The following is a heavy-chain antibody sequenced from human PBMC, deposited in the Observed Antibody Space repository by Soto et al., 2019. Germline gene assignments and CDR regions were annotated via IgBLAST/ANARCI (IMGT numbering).Heavy chain of an antibody. Sequence: EVQLLESGGGLVQPGGSLRLSCAASGFTFSSYAMSWVRQAPGKGLEWVSTITGSSGNTYYAESVMGRFTISRDNSQNTLCLQVNSLRAEDTAVYYCARGAAAGSRYYFEYWGQGTMATVSP. D-gene: IGHD6-13*01. CDR2: ITGSSGNT. CDR1: GFTFSSYA. CDR3: ARGAAAGSRYYFEY. J-gene: IGHJ4*01. V-gene: IGHV3-23*01.